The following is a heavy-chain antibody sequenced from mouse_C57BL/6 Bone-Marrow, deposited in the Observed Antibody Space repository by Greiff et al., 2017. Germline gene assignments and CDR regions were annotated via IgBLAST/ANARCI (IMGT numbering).Heavy chain of an antibody. Sequence: EVQLQQSGPVLVKPGASVKMSCKASGYTFTDYYMNWVKQSHGKSLEWIGVINPYNGGTSYNQKFKGKATLTVDKSSSTAYMELNSLTSEDSAVYYCARCNYGSRTAWFADWGQGTLGTVSA. J-gene: IGHJ3*01. CDR2: INPYNGGT. V-gene: IGHV1-19*01. CDR3: ARCNYGSRTAWFAD. D-gene: IGHD1-1*01. CDR1: GYTFTDYY.